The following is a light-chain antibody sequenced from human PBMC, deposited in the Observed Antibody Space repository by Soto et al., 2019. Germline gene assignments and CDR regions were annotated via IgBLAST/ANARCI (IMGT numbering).Light chain of an antibody. J-gene: IGLJ2*01. CDR1: TSDVGGYNY. V-gene: IGLV2-14*01. CDR3: SSYTSGGTLVV. CDR2: EVS. Sequence: QSALTQPASVSGSPGQSITISCTGTTSDVGGYNYVSWYQQHPGKAPKLMICEVSNRPSGVSNRFSGSKSGNTASLTISGLQAEDEADYYCSSYTSGGTLVVFGGGTKVTVL.